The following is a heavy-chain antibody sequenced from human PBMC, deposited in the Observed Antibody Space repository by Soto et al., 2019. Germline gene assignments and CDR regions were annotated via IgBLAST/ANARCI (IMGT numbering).Heavy chain of an antibody. CDR1: GGFVSSGSYY. CDR3: ARVERGTATTVVDAFDI. Sequence: QVQLQQWGAGLLKPSETLSLTCAVYGGFVSSGSYYWSWIRQPPGKGLEWIGEMSHSGGTHFNPSLQSRVTISVDTSKNQFSLKMTSVPAADTALYYCARVERGTATTVVDAFDIWGPGTMVTVSS. D-gene: IGHD1-1*01. J-gene: IGHJ3*02. CDR2: MSHSGGT. V-gene: IGHV4-34*01.